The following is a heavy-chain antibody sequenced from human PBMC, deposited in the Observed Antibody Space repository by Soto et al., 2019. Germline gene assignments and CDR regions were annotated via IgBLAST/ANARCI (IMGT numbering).Heavy chain of an antibody. D-gene: IGHD3-3*01. CDR1: GFTFSSYW. CDR3: ARDTHYDFWSGFPPLDNWFDP. Sequence: GGSLRLSCAASGFTFSSYWMSWVRQAPGKGLEWVANIKQDGSEKYYVDSVKGRFTISRDNAKNSLYLQMNSLRAEDTAVYYCARDTHYDFWSGFPPLDNWFDPWGQGNLVTVS. V-gene: IGHV3-7*01. J-gene: IGHJ5*02. CDR2: IKQDGSEK.